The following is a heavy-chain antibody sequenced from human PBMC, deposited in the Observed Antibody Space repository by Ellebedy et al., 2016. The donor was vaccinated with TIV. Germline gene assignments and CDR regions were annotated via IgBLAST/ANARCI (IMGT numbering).Heavy chain of an antibody. Sequence: MPSETLSLTCTVSGGSISSGGYYWSWIRQHPGKGLEWIGYIYYSGSTYYNPSLKSRVTISVDTSKNQFSLKLSSVTAEDTAVYYCASPSKPDSSGWSGYGMDVWGQGTTVTVSS. CDR1: GGSISSGGYY. V-gene: IGHV4-31*03. J-gene: IGHJ6*02. D-gene: IGHD6-19*01. CDR2: IYYSGST. CDR3: ASPSKPDSSGWSGYGMDV.